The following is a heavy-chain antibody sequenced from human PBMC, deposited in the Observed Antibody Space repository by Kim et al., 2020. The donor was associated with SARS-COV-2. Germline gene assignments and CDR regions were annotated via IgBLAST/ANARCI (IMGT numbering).Heavy chain of an antibody. CDR3: ARDFGRTTVAPTY. CDR2: IRGSGGDT. CDR1: VFTFSNYA. V-gene: IGHV3-23*01. Sequence: SLRLSCSVSVFTFSNYAMSWVRQAPGKGLEWVSTIRGSGGDTFYAGSVRGRFSISRDNSENTLYLNMNSLRVEDTAVYYCARDFGRTTVAPTYWGQGT. J-gene: IGHJ4*02. D-gene: IGHD6-19*01.